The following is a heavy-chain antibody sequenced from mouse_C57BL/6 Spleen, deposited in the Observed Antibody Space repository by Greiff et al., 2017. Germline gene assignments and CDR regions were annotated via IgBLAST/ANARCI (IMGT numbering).Heavy chain of an antibody. D-gene: IGHD1-1*01. CDR1: GFSFTGYY. CDR3: ASLYYYGSSWYFDV. J-gene: IGHJ1*03. Sequence: EVQLQQSGPELVKPGASVKISCKASGFSFTGYYMNWVKQSPEKSLEWIGEINPSTGGTTYNQKFKAKATLTVDKSSSTAYMQLKSLTSEDSAVYYCASLYYYGSSWYFDVWGTGTTGTVPS. V-gene: IGHV1-42*01. CDR2: INPSTGGT.